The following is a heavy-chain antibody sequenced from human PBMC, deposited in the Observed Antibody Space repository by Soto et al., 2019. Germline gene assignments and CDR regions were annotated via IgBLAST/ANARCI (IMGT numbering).Heavy chain of an antibody. D-gene: IGHD4-4*01. CDR1: DFTFSNYD. CDR3: ARATRTTLYHYCYMDV. J-gene: IGHJ6*03. V-gene: IGHV3-13*01. Sequence: EGQLVESGGGLVQPGGSLRLSCTASDFTFSNYDMHWVRQAAGRGLEWVSGIGSAGDTYYEASVKGRFTVSRENAMNYLYLQMDSLRPWDTGLYFCARATRTTLYHYCYMDVRGKGTAVTVSS. CDR2: IGSAGDT.